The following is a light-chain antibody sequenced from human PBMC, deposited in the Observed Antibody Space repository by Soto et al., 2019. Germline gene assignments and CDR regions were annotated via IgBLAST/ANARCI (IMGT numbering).Light chain of an antibody. CDR2: GAS. CDR3: QQYGSSPPEIT. J-gene: IGKJ5*01. V-gene: IGKV3-20*01. Sequence: EIVLTQSPGTLSLSPGERATLSCRASQSVSSSYLAWYQQKPGQAPRLLIYGASSRATGILNRFSGSGSGTDFTLTISRLEPEDFAVYYCQQYGSSPPEITFGQGTRLEIK. CDR1: QSVSSSY.